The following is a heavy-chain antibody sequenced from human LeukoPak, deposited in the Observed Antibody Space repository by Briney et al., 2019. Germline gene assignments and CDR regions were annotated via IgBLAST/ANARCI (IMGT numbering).Heavy chain of an antibody. J-gene: IGHJ4*02. D-gene: IGHD1-26*01. V-gene: IGHV4-39*02. CDR3: ARDRGSQPFIDY. CDR1: GGSINNRNFY. Sequence: SETLSLTCTVSGGSINNRNFYWGWIRQPPGKGLEWIGSMYYSGKRYYNPSLRGRVTISVDTSKNQIVLKLNSVTAADTAVYYCARDRGSQPFIDYWGQGTLVTVS. CDR2: MYYSGKR.